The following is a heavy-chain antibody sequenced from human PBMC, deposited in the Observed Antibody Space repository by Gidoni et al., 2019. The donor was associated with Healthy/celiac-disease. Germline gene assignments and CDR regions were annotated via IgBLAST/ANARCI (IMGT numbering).Heavy chain of an antibody. CDR2: ISSSSSYI. Sequence: EVQLVESGGGLVKPGGSLRLSCAASGFTFSSHTMNWVRQAPGKGLEWVSSISSSSSYIYYADSVKGRFTISRDNAKNSLYLQMNSLRAEDTAVYYCAREVRADIVVEYDWFDPWGQGTLVTVSS. V-gene: IGHV3-21*01. CDR3: AREVRADIVVEYDWFDP. D-gene: IGHD2-2*01. J-gene: IGHJ5*02. CDR1: GFTFSSHT.